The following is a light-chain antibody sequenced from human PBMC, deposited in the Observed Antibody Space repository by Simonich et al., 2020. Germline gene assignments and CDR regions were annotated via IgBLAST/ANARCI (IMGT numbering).Light chain of an antibody. CDR1: QSVLYSSNNKNY. Sequence: DIVMTQSPDSLAVSLGERATINCKSSQSVLYSSNNKNYLAWYQQKPGQPPKLLIYWAYTRESGVPYRFSGSGSGTDFTLTISSRQAEDVAVYYCQQYYSTPQTFGQGTKVEIK. V-gene: IGKV4-1*01. CDR3: QQYYSTPQT. J-gene: IGKJ1*01. CDR2: WAY.